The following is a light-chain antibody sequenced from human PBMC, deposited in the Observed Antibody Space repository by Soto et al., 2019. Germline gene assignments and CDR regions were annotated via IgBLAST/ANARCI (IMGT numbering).Light chain of an antibody. J-gene: IGKJ1*01. V-gene: IGKV3-20*01. CDR1: QSVSSNY. Sequence: ETVLTQSPGTLSLSPGERATLSCRASQSVSSNYLAWYQHIPGQAPRLLIYGASTRATGIPDRLSGSGSGPDFTLNISSLEPEDFAGYYCQQVDRSHPSWTFGQGTKVE. CDR3: QQVDRSHPSWT. CDR2: GAS.